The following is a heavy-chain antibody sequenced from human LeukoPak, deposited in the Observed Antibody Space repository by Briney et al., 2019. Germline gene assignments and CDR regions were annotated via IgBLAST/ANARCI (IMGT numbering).Heavy chain of an antibody. CDR1: GFTFSNAW. D-gene: IGHD6-19*01. J-gene: IGHJ4*02. CDR2: IKSKTDGGTT. Sequence: GGSLRLSCAASGFTFSNAWMSWVRQAPGKGLEWVGRIKSKTDGGTTDYAAPVKGRFTISRDDSKNTLYLQMNSLKTEDTAVYYCTTTVAGTLHNFDYWGQGTLLTVSS. CDR3: TTTVAGTLHNFDY. V-gene: IGHV3-15*01.